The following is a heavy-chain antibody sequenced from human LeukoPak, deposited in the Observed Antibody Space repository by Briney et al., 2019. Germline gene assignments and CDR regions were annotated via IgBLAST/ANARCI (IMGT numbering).Heavy chain of an antibody. D-gene: IGHD3-22*01. CDR3: ARGRGPYYDSSGYPY. Sequence: SETLSLTCAVYGGSFSGYYWSWIRQPPGKGLEWIGEINHSGSTNYNPSLKSRVTISVDTSKDQFSLKLSSVTAADTAVYYCARGRGPYYDSSGYPYWGQGTLVTVSS. CDR1: GGSFSGYY. V-gene: IGHV4-34*01. CDR2: INHSGST. J-gene: IGHJ4*02.